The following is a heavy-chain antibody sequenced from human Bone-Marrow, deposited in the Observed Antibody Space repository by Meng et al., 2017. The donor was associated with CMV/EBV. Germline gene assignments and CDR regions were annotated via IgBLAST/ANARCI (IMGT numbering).Heavy chain of an antibody. J-gene: IGHJ6*02. CDR1: GFTFSGSA. D-gene: IGHD5-18*01. CDR3: TIADTAMVRGNYYNYYGMDV. V-gene: IGHV3-73*01. Sequence: GGSLRLPCAASGFTFSGSAMHWVRQASGKGLEWVGRIRSKANSYATAYAALVKGRFTISRDESKNTAYLQMNSLKTEDTAVYYCTIADTAMVRGNYYNYYGMDVWGQGTTVTVSS. CDR2: IRSKANSYAT.